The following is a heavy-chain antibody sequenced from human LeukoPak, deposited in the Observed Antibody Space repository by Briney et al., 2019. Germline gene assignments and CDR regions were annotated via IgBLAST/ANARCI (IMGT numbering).Heavy chain of an antibody. CDR3: VRSAFHAGSGNYYDY. D-gene: IGHD3-22*01. CDR2: ISSSSSYI. V-gene: IGHV3-21*01. Sequence: GGSLRLSCAASGFTFSSYSMNWVRQAPGKGLEWVSSISSSSSYIYYADSVKGRFTISRDNAKNSLYLQMNSLRAEDTAVYYCVRSAFHAGSGNYYDYWGQGTLVTVSS. J-gene: IGHJ4*02. CDR1: GFTFSSYS.